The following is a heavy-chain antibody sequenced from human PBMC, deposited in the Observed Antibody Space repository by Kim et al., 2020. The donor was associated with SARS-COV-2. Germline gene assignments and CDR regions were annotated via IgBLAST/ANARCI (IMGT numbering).Heavy chain of an antibody. CDR2: GNT. V-gene: IGHV3-53*01. CDR3: ARSRNFDY. J-gene: IGHJ4*02. Sequence: GNTKSHDSVKGPFTISRENSKNTLYIQTNSLRAEETAVYYCARSRNFDYWGQGTLVTVSS. D-gene: IGHD2-2*01.